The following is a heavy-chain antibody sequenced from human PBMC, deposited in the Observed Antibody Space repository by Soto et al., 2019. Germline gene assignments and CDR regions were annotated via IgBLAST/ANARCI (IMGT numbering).Heavy chain of an antibody. D-gene: IGHD1-1*01. CDR3: AKGRYGDY. CDR2: ISAHNGNT. J-gene: IGHJ4*02. V-gene: IGHV1-18*01. Sequence: QVHLVQSGAEVKKPGASVKVSCKGAGYGFTTYGITWVRQAPGQGLEWMAWISAHNGNTNYAQKLQGRVTVTRNTSTGTAYMELSSLRSDDTPVYYCAKGRYGDYWGQGALVTVSS. CDR1: GYGFTTYG.